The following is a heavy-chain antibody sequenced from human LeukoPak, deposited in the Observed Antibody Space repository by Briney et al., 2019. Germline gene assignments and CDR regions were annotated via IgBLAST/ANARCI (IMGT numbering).Heavy chain of an antibody. CDR1: GGTFSSYA. CDR2: IIPILGIA. D-gene: IGHD1-1*01. V-gene: IGHV1-69*10. CDR3: ARDLTLTGTLGY. Sequence: ASVKVSCKASGGTFSSYAISWVRQAPGQGLEWMGGIIPILGIANYAQKFQGRVTITADKSTSTAYMELSSLRSEDTAVYYCARDLTLTGTLGYWGQGTLVTVSS. J-gene: IGHJ4*02.